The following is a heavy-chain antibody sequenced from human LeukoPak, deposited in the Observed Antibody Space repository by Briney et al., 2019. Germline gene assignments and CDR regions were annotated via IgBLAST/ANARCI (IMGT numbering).Heavy chain of an antibody. Sequence: GGSLRLSCAASGFTFSSYGMSWVRQAPGKGLEWVSGITGSGLTTYYADSVKGRFTISRDNSKDTLYLQMNSLRAEDTAVYYCAKDRRSMPHDYWGQGTLVTVSS. CDR2: ITGSGLTT. V-gene: IGHV3-23*01. CDR1: GFTFSSYG. CDR3: AKDRRSMPHDY. J-gene: IGHJ4*02. D-gene: IGHD2-2*01.